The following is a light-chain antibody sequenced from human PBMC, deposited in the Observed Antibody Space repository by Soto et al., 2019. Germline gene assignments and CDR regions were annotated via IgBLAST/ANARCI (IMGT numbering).Light chain of an antibody. J-gene: IGLJ1*01. CDR2: SVT. CDR1: SSDVGAYNS. V-gene: IGLV2-14*03. CDR3: SSATSSSTYL. Sequence: QSALTQPASVSGSPGQSITISYTGTSSDVGAYNSVSWYQQHPDKAPKLIIFSVTSRTSGLSDRFSGSKSDNTASLTISGLRTEDEADYYCSSATSSSTYLFGTGTKLTVL.